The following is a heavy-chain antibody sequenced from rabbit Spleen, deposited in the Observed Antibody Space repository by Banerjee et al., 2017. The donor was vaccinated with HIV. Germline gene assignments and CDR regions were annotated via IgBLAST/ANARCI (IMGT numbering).Heavy chain of an antibody. CDR1: GFTLSSYY. V-gene: IGHV1S7*01. CDR2: IDPIFNST. J-gene: IGHJ4*01. CDR3: ARDPAYASVSTYNNPGL. Sequence: HLEESGGGLVQPGGSLKLSCTASGFTLSSYYMNWVRQAPGKGLVWMVYIDPIFNSTYGKTCVNGRFTISSHNAQNTLYLQLIRLTAAATAAYFCARDPAYASVSTYNNPGLWGQGTLVTVS. D-gene: IGHD1-1*01.